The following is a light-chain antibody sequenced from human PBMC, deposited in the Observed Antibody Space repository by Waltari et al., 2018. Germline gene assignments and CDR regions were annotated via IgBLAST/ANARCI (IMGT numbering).Light chain of an antibody. Sequence: EIVMTQSPLSLPVTPGEPASIPCRSSQSLRHLIGYNYLDWYLQKPGQSPKLLIYLGSSRASGVPGRFSGSGSGTDFTLLISRVEADDVGVYYCMQARQTPFTFGQGTKLEI. J-gene: IGKJ2*01. CDR1: QSLRHLIGYNY. V-gene: IGKV2-28*01. CDR2: LGS. CDR3: MQARQTPFT.